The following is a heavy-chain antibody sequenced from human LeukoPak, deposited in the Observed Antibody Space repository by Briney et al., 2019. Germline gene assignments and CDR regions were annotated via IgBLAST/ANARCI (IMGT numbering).Heavy chain of an antibody. J-gene: IGHJ5*02. Sequence: TGGSLRLSCAASGFIFSSNAMHWVRQAPGKGLEWVAFIRYDGSNKDYADSVKGRFTISRDNSKNTLYLQMNSLRAEDTAVYYCARDPGPYYYGSGSSGRWFDPWGQGTLVTVSS. D-gene: IGHD3-10*01. V-gene: IGHV3-30*02. CDR2: IRYDGSNK. CDR3: ARDPGPYYYGSGSSGRWFDP. CDR1: GFIFSSNA.